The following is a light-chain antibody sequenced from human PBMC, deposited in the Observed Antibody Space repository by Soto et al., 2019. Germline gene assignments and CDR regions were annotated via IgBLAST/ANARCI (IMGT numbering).Light chain of an antibody. J-gene: IGKJ4*01. CDR1: QSINSL. CDR3: QQSYTMPLA. Sequence: DIPMTQSPSSLSASVGDRVTITCRASQSINSLLNWYQQKPGKAPNLLIYGASGLQPGVPSRFSGSGSGTDFTLTISSLQPEDFATYYCQQSYTMPLAFGGGTKVEIK. V-gene: IGKV1-39*01. CDR2: GAS.